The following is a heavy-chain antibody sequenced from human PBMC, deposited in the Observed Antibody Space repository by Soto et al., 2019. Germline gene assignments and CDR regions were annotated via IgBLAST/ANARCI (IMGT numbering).Heavy chain of an antibody. CDR2: ISSSGSTI. CDR1: GFTFSDYY. J-gene: IGHJ6*02. V-gene: IGHV3-11*01. Sequence: PGGSLRLSCAASGFTFSDYYMSWIRQAPGKGLEWVSYISSSGSTIYYADSVKGRFTISRDNAKNSLYLQMNSLRAEDTAVYYCAREVDTAMVTSYPTYGMDVWGQGTTVTVSS. D-gene: IGHD5-18*01. CDR3: AREVDTAMVTSYPTYGMDV.